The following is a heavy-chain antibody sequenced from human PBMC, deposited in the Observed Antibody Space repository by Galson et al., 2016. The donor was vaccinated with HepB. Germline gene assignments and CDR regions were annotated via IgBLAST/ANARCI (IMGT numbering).Heavy chain of an antibody. CDR3: AIDSVGGPKSNFPDS. CDR2: INDTPDRT. J-gene: IGHJ5*01. D-gene: IGHD4-23*01. Sequence: SLRLSCAASGFTFSFSNYAMTWVRQAPGKGLEWVSAINDTPDRTYYADSVKGRFTISRDNSKSTVFLQMSSLRAEDTAVYYCAIDSVGGPKSNFPDSWGQETLVTVSS. CDR1: GFTFSFSNYA. V-gene: IGHV3-23*01.